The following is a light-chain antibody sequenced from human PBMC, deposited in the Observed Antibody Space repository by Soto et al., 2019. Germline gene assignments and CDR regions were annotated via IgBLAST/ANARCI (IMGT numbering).Light chain of an antibody. J-gene: IGLJ1*01. CDR1: SSDVGAYNY. CDR2: EVS. Sequence: QPVLTQPASVSGSPGQSITISCTGTSSDVGAYNYVSWYQVHPGKAPTLIISEVSNRPSGVSSRFSGSKSTNTASLTISGLRPEDEAEYYCSSYTRSSTQVFGTGTKLTVL. V-gene: IGLV2-14*01. CDR3: SSYTRSSTQV.